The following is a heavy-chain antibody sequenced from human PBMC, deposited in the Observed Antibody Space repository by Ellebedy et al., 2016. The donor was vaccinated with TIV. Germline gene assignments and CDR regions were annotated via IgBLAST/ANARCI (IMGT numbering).Heavy chain of an antibody. D-gene: IGHD2-21*01. CDR1: GFNFSDYF. CDR2: IRNRAKYYTT. CDR3: ARRACGETSCFDF. Sequence: GGSLRLSXAASGFNFSDYFIDWVRQAPGKGLEWLGHIRNRAKYYTTEYAPSVKDRFTISRDNRRNLAFLQMNNLKVDDTAVYYCARRACGETSCFDFWGQGALVTVSS. V-gene: IGHV3-72*01. J-gene: IGHJ4*02.